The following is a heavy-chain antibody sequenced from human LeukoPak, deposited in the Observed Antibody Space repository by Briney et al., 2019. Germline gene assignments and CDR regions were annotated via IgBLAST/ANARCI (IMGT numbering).Heavy chain of an antibody. CDR3: ARVYYDGSGGAFDI. D-gene: IGHD3-22*01. Sequence: GRSLRLSCAASGFTFSSYAMHWVRQAPGKGLEWVAVISYDGSSKYYADSVKGRFTISRDNSKNMLYLQMSSLRAEDRAVYYCARVYYDGSGGAFDIWGPGTMVTVS. V-gene: IGHV3-30-3*01. CDR2: ISYDGSSK. J-gene: IGHJ3*02. CDR1: GFTFSSYA.